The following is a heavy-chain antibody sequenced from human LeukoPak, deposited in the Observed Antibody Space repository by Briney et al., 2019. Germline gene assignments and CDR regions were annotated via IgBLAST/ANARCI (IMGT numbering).Heavy chain of an antibody. CDR1: GGSISSGDYY. CDR2: IYISGST. V-gene: IGHV4-30-4*01. D-gene: IGHD3-10*01. CDR3: ARDRRFGDSRYDY. J-gene: IGHJ4*02. Sequence: SETLSLACTVSGGSISSGDYYWSWLRQPPGKGLEWIGYIYISGSTYYNPSLKSRVAISVDTSKNQFSLILSSVTAADTAVYYCARDRRFGDSRYDYWGQGTLVTVSS.